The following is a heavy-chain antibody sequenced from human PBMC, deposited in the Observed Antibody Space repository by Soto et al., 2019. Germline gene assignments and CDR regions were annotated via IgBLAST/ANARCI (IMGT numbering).Heavy chain of an antibody. CDR3: ARESPSPARHPDAFDI. CDR2: ISANNGNT. CDR1: GYTFTSYD. J-gene: IGHJ3*02. V-gene: IGHV1-18*01. Sequence: GTSVKLSCEASGYTFTSYDINWVRQATRQGLEWMGWISANNGNTNYAQKLQGRVTMTTDTSTSTAYMELRSLRSDDTAVYYCARESPSPARHPDAFDIWGQGTMVTVSS.